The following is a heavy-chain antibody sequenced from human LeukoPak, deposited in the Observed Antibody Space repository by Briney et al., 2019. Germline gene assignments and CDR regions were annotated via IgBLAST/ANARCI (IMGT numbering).Heavy chain of an antibody. Sequence: GGSLRLSCAASEFTFITYWMSWVRQAPGKGLEWVANIKQDGSEKYYVDSVRGRFTISRDNAKNSLYLQMNSLRAEDTAVYYCARDGVYSTSSADLWGQGTLVTVSS. CDR1: EFTFITYW. V-gene: IGHV3-7*01. J-gene: IGHJ5*02. CDR3: ARDGVYSTSSADL. CDR2: IKQDGSEK. D-gene: IGHD6-6*01.